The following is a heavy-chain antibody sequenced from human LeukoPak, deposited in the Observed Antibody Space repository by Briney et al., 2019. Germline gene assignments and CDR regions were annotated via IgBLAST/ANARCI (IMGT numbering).Heavy chain of an antibody. D-gene: IGHD6-6*01. Sequence: SETLSLTCAVYGGSFSGYYWSWIRQPPGKGLEWIGEINHSGSTNYNPSLKSRVTISVDTSKNQFSLKLSSVTAADTAVYYCARGGRSSLYYYYYYMDVWGKGTTVTVSS. CDR1: GGSFSGYY. CDR2: INHSGST. CDR3: ARGGRSSLYYYYYYMDV. J-gene: IGHJ6*03. V-gene: IGHV4-34*01.